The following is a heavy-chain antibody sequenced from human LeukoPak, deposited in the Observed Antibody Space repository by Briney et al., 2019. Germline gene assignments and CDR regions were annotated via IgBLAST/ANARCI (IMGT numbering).Heavy chain of an antibody. CDR2: VYATGSPDS. CDR3: ARGLNDSWTGENY. CDR1: GDSISSGGYY. D-gene: IGHD3-3*01. Sequence: PSETLPLTCTVSGDSISSGGYYWTWIRQPAGKGLEWIGRVYATGSPDSDSNPSLKSRVTLSVDTSNNQFSLKVSFVTAADTAVYYCARGLNDSWTGENYWGQGTLVTVSS. J-gene: IGHJ4*02. V-gene: IGHV4-61*02.